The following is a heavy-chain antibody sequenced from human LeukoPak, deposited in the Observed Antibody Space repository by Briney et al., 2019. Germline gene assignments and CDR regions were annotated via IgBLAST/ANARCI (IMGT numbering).Heavy chain of an antibody. CDR2: ISSNSRTT. CDR3: AKDGGYRVGATGPNY. CDR1: GFAFSSYS. V-gene: IGHV3-48*04. D-gene: IGHD1-26*01. Sequence: GGSLRLSCAASGFAFSSYSMDWVRQAPGKGLELVSYISSNSRTTYYADSVKGRFTISRDNAKNSLYLQMNSLRAEDTAVYYCAKDGGYRVGATGPNYWGQGTLVTVSS. J-gene: IGHJ4*02.